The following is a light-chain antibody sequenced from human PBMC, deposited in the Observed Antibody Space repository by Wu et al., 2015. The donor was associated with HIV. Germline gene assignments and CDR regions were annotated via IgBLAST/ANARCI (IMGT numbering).Light chain of an antibody. J-gene: IGKJ1*01. V-gene: IGKV1-5*03. CDR1: QSINSW. Sequence: DIQMTQSPSTLSASVGDRVTITCRASQSINSWLAWYQQKPGKAPKLLIYKASSLKSGVSSRFSGSGSGTEFTLTISSLQPDDCATYYCQQYYTSPWSFGPGTKVEIK. CDR3: QQYYTSPWS. CDR2: KAS.